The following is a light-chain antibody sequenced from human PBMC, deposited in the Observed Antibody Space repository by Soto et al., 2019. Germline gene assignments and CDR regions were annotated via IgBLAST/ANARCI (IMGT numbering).Light chain of an antibody. J-gene: IGKJ3*01. CDR1: QSVSVN. CDR2: GVS. Sequence: IVMTQSPCSLSVSPGERATLSCRASQSVSVNLAWYQQKPGQAPRLLIYGVSTRATGIPARFSGSESGTEFTLTISSLQSEDFAVYYCQQYNDWPFTFGPGTKVDI. V-gene: IGKV3-15*01. CDR3: QQYNDWPFT.